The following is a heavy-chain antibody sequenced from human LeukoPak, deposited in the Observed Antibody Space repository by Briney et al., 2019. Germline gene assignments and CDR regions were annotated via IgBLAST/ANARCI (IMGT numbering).Heavy chain of an antibody. CDR2: INPNSGGT. V-gene: IGHV1-2*02. Sequence: ASVKVSCKASGGTFSSYAISWVRQAPGQGLEWMGWINPNSGGTNYAQKFQGRVTMTRDTSTSTAYMELSRLRSDDTAVYYCAREELYYDILTGYNGRGMDVWGQGTTVTVSS. D-gene: IGHD3-9*01. CDR3: AREELYYDILTGYNGRGMDV. J-gene: IGHJ6*02. CDR1: GGTFSSYA.